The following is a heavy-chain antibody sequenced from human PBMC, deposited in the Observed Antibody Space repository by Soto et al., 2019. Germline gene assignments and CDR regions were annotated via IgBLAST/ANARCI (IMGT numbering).Heavy chain of an antibody. V-gene: IGHV3-15*01. D-gene: IGHD6-19*01. CDR3: NSGAGN. J-gene: IGHJ4*02. CDR1: GVPFRSYA. Sequence: PGWSLSLSCSASGVPFRSYAMSWVRQAPGKGLEWVGRIKSKTDGGTTDYAAPVKGRFTISRDDSKNTLYLQMNSLKTEDTAVYYCNSGAGNWGQGTKVNVS. CDR2: IKSKTDGGTT.